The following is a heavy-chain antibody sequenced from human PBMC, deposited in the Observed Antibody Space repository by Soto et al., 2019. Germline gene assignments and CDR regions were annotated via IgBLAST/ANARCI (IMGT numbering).Heavy chain of an antibody. Sequence: SETLSLTCTVSGGSISSGDYYWSWIRQPPGKGLEWIGYIYYSGSTYYNPSLKSRVTISVDTSKNQFSLKLSSVTAADTAVYYCAREARPHYYDSSGYYARFDPWGQGTLVTVSS. D-gene: IGHD3-22*01. V-gene: IGHV4-30-4*01. J-gene: IGHJ5*02. CDR3: AREARPHYYDSSGYYARFDP. CDR2: IYYSGST. CDR1: GGSISSGDYY.